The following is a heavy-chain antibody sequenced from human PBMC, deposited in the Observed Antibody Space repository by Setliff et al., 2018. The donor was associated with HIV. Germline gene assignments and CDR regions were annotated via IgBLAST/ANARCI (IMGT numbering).Heavy chain of an antibody. D-gene: IGHD1-1*01. CDR1: GGSISTYY. Sequence: SETLSLTCTVSGGSISTYYWSWIWQPPGKGLEWIGYISYSGSTNYNPSLKSRVTLSVKTSKNQFSLKLNSVTAADTAVYYCARDSNAPYFQYWGQGTLVTVSS. CDR2: ISYSGST. V-gene: IGHV4-59*01. CDR3: ARDSNAPYFQY. J-gene: IGHJ1*01.